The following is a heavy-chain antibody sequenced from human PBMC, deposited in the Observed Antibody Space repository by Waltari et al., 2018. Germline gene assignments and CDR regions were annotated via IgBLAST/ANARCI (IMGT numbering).Heavy chain of an antibody. D-gene: IGHD2-21*02. CDR3: ARDFCDRTYCHGMDV. CDR2: ISYNGRNI. J-gene: IGHJ6*02. CDR1: EFTLSSYS. Sequence: QVQLVASGGGVVHPGRSLRLSCSAAEFTLSSYSMHWVRQAPGKGLEWVAVISYNGRNIYYVDSVKGRFTISRDNSKKTVYLQMNSLRGEDTAVYYCARDFCDRTYCHGMDVWGQGTTVTVSS. V-gene: IGHV3-30*04.